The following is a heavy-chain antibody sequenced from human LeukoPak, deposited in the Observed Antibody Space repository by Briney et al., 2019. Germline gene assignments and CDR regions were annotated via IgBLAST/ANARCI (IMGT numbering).Heavy chain of an antibody. V-gene: IGHV4-39*01. Sequence: SETLSLTCTVSGGSISSSSYYWGWIRQPPGKGLEWIGSIYYSGSTYYNPSLKSRVTISVDTSKNQFSLKLSSVTAADTAVYYCARSRGNGEDPRGYYFDYWGQGTLVTVSS. J-gene: IGHJ4*02. CDR3: ARSRGNGEDPRGYYFDY. CDR2: IYYSGST. CDR1: GGSISSSSYY. D-gene: IGHD1-1*01.